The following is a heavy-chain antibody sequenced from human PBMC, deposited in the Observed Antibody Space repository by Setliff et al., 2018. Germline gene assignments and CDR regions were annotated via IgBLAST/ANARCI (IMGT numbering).Heavy chain of an antibody. CDR3: AKGGDCSTGAICYFDY. CDR1: GYTFTNYG. Sequence: ASVKVSCKASGYTFTNYGITWVRQAPGQGLEWMGWIRPHNGNTAYAQKFQDRVILTTDTSTTTVYMELRSLRSDDTAVYYCAKGGDCSTGAICYFDYWGQGTLVTVSS. J-gene: IGHJ4*02. D-gene: IGHD2-21*02. V-gene: IGHV1-18*01. CDR2: IRPHNGNT.